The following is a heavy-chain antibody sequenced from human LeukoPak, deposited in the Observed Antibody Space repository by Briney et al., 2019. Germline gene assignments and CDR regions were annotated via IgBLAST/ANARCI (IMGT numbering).Heavy chain of an antibody. V-gene: IGHV4-39*01. CDR3: ARRYYDILSEVHWFDP. J-gene: IGHJ5*02. Sequence: SETLSLTCTVSGGSISSSSYYWGRIRQPPGKGLEWIGSIYYSGSTYYNPSLKSRVTISVDTSKNQFSLKLSSVTAADTAVYYCARRYYDILSEVHWFDPWGQGTLVTVSS. D-gene: IGHD3-9*01. CDR1: GGSISSSSYY. CDR2: IYYSGST.